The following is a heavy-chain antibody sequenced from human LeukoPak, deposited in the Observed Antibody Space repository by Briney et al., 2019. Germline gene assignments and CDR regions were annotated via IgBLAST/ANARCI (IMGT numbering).Heavy chain of an antibody. J-gene: IGHJ4*02. D-gene: IGHD6-13*01. CDR3: ARTSNGYSGKKRKYYFDY. CDR2: IKQDGSEK. CDR1: GFTFSTYW. V-gene: IGHV3-7*03. Sequence: PGGSLRLSCATSGFTFSTYWMSWVRRAPGKGLEWVANIKQDGSEKYYVDSVKGRFTISRDNAKNSLYLQMNSLRAEDTVVYYCARTSNGYSGKKRKYYFDYWGQGTLVTVSS.